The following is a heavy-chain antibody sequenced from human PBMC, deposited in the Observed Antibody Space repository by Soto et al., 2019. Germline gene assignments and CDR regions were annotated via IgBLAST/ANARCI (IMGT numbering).Heavy chain of an antibody. J-gene: IGHJ4*02. CDR3: AAYSHKGY. Sequence: SLRLSCAAYGFTVSNNYMSWVRQAPGKGLEWVSLIYSGGSTYYADSVKGRFTISRDSSKNTLYLQMNSLRAEDTAMYYCAAYSHKGYWGQGTLVTVSS. CDR1: GFTVSNNY. D-gene: IGHD3-16*01. CDR2: IYSGGST. V-gene: IGHV3-66*01.